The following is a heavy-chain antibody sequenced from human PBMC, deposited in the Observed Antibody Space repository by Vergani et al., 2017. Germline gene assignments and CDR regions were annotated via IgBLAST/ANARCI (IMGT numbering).Heavy chain of an antibody. J-gene: IGHJ4*02. V-gene: IGHV3-48*01. D-gene: IGHD2-8*01. CDR2: ISRSSSTI. CDR3: ARQSRDVFCTNGVYPLGY. CDR1: GFTFSHYS. Sequence: EVQMVESGGGLVKPGGSLRLSCVASGFTFSHYSMNWVRQAPGKGLEWVSYISRSSSTIYYADSVKGRFTITTDNAKTSLHLQMNNLRAEDTAVYYCARQSRDVFCTNGVYPLGYRGQGALVTVSS.